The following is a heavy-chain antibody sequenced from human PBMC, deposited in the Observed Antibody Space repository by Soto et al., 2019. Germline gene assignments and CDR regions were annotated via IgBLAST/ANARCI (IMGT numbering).Heavy chain of an antibody. CDR3: ARFAPRYYFDY. CDR1: GAAIRSYS. J-gene: IGHJ4*02. Sequence: ETLSVACTVSGAAIRSYSWSWIRQPPGKGLEWIGYIYYSGSTNYNPSLKSRVTISVDTSKSQFSLKMSSVTAADTAVYYCARFAPRYYFDYWGQGTLVTVS. V-gene: IGHV4-59*01. CDR2: IYYSGST.